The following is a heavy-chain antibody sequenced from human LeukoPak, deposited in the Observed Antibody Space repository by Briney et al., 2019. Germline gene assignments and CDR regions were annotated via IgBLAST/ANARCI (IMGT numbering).Heavy chain of an antibody. V-gene: IGHV1-69*13. Sequence: SVKVSCKASGGTFSSYAISWVRQAPGQGLEWMGGIIPIFGTANYAQKFQGRVTITADESTSTAYMELSSLRSEDTAVYYCATALCFGYCRGGSDVWGQGTTVTVSS. CDR1: GGTFSSYA. J-gene: IGHJ6*02. D-gene: IGHD2-15*01. CDR3: ATALCFGYCRGGSDV. CDR2: IIPIFGTA.